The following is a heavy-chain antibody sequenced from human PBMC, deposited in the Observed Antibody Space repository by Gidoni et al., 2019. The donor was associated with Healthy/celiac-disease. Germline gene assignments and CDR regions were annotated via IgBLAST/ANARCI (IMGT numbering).Heavy chain of an antibody. Sequence: GLEWMGWINPNSGGTNYAQKFQGRVTMTRDTSISTAYMELSRLRSDDTAVYYCARDSHDFWSGFLYGMDVWGQGTTVTVSS. CDR3: ARDSHDFWSGFLYGMDV. CDR2: INPNSGGT. D-gene: IGHD3-3*01. J-gene: IGHJ6*02. V-gene: IGHV1-2*02.